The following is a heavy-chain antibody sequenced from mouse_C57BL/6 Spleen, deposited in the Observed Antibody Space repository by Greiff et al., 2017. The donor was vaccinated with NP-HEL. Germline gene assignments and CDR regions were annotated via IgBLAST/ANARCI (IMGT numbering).Heavy chain of an antibody. D-gene: IGHD1-1*01. CDR2: IYPRSGNT. CDR1: GYTFTSYG. V-gene: IGHV1-81*01. J-gene: IGHJ3*01. CDR3: AREATITTVVATRDSY. Sequence: QVQLQQSGAELARPGASVKLSCKASGYTFTSYGISWVKQRTGQGLEWIGEIYPRSGNTYYNEKFKGKATLTADKSSSTAYMELRSLTSEDSAVYFCAREATITTVVATRDSYWGQGTLVTVSA.